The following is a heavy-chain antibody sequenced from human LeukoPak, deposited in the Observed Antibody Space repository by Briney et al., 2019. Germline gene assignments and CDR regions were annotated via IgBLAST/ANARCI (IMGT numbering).Heavy chain of an antibody. CDR2: IISILGIA. CDR3: ARGDSSGWYRYFDL. CDR1: GGTFSSYA. J-gene: IGHJ2*01. V-gene: IGHV1-69*04. D-gene: IGHD6-19*01. Sequence: AAKVSCKASGGTFSSYAISWVRQAPGQGLEWMGRIISILGIANYAQKFQGRVTITADKSTSTAYMELSSLRSEDTAVYYCARGDSSGWYRYFDLWGRGTLVTVSS.